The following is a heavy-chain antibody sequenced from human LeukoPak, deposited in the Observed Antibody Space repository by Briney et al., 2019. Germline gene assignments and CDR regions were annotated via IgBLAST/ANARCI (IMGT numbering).Heavy chain of an antibody. Sequence: GGSLRLSCAASGFTFSSYAMHWVRQAPGKGLEWVSGISWNSGSIGYADSVKGRFTISRDNAKNSLYLQMNSLRAEDTALYYCAKDMEGFIAAAGFDYWGQGTLVTVSS. D-gene: IGHD6-13*01. CDR3: AKDMEGFIAAAGFDY. V-gene: IGHV3-9*01. CDR2: ISWNSGSI. J-gene: IGHJ4*02. CDR1: GFTFSSYA.